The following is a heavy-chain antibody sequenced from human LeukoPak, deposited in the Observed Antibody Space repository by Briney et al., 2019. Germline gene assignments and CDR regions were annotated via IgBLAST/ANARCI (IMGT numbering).Heavy chain of an antibody. CDR2: ISGSGGST. CDR1: GVTFSRCA. Sequence: GGSLRLSCAAAGVTFSRCAMSWVRQAPGKGLEWVSAISGSGGSTYYADSVKGRFTISRDNSKNTLYLQMNSLRAEDTAVYYCAKHIESDDSSGYYYSLFDYWGQGTLVTVSS. J-gene: IGHJ4*02. V-gene: IGHV3-23*01. D-gene: IGHD3-22*01. CDR3: AKHIESDDSSGYYYSLFDY.